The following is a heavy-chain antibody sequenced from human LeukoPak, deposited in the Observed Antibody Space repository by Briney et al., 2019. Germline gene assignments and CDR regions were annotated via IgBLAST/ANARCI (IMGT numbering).Heavy chain of an antibody. V-gene: IGHV3-30*02. J-gene: IGHJ4*02. CDR2: IRYDGSNK. Sequence: QSGGSLRLSCAASGFTFSSYGMHWVRQAPGKGLEWVAFIRYDGSNKYYADSVKGRFTISRDNSKNTLCLQMNSLRAEDTAVYYCARPDILTGSYFDYWGQGTLVTVSS. CDR1: GFTFSSYG. CDR3: ARPDILTGSYFDY. D-gene: IGHD3-9*01.